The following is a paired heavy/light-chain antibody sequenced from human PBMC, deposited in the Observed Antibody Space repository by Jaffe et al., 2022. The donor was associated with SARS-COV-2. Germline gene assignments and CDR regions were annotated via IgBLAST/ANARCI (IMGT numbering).Heavy chain of an antibody. CDR3: ATTGGIWSGYYMAPQPQRGKTDYYGMDV. J-gene: IGHJ6*02. Sequence: QVQLVQSGAEVKKPGASVKVSCKASGYTFTSYGISWVRQAPGQGLEWMGWISAYNGNTNYAQKLQGRVTMTTDTSTSTAYMELRSLRSDDTAVYYCATTGGIWSGYYMAPQPQRGKTDYYGMDVWGQGTTVTVSS. D-gene: IGHD3-3*01. V-gene: IGHV1-18*01. CDR2: ISAYNGNT. CDR1: GYTFTSYG.
Light chain of an antibody. Sequence: SYELTQPPSVSVSPGQTARITCSGDALPKQYAYWYQQKPGQAPVLVIYKDSERPSGIPERFSGSSSGTTVTLTISGVQAEDEADYYCQSADSSGTRVFGGGTKLTVL. J-gene: IGLJ2*01. CDR2: KDS. CDR1: ALPKQY. V-gene: IGLV3-25*03. CDR3: QSADSSGTRV.